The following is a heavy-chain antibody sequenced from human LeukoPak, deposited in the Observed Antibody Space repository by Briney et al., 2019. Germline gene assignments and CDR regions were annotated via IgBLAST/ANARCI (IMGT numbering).Heavy chain of an antibody. D-gene: IGHD3-16*01. Sequence: GGSLRLSCAASGFTFSTYWMSWVRQAPGKGLEWVANIKQDGSQKYYVDSVKGRFTISRDNAKNSLDRQMNSRRAEDTAVYYCAREGWGYYFDYWGQGILVTVSS. J-gene: IGHJ4*02. V-gene: IGHV3-7*03. CDR2: IKQDGSQK. CDR3: AREGWGYYFDY. CDR1: GFTFSTYW.